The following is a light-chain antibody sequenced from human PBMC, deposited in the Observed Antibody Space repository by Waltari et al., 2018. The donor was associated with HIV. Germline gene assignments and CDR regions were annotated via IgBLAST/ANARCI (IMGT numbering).Light chain of an antibody. Sequence: SYDLTQPPSVSVSPGQTATITCSRDNLRDNFVCWYQQKPGQSPVLVIYQDTKRPSGIPERFSGSSSGNTVALTISGTQPMDEADYYCQAWDSSSAHVVFGGGTKLTVL. CDR2: QDT. CDR3: QAWDSSSAHVV. J-gene: IGLJ2*01. V-gene: IGLV3-1*01. CDR1: NLRDNF.